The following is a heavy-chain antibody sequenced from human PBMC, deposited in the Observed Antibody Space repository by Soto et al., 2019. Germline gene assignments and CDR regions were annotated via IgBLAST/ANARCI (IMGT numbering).Heavy chain of an antibody. CDR3: ARDLQMSPFAI. CDR2: IHTDGNT. V-gene: IGHV3-66*01. Sequence: GGSLRLSCAASGFTCSANHMSWVRQAPGEGLEWVSLIHTDGNTYYADSVKGRFTISRDNSKNTLSLQMNSLRVEDTAVYYCARDLQMSPFAIWGQGTMVTVSS. CDR1: GFTCSANH. J-gene: IGHJ3*02.